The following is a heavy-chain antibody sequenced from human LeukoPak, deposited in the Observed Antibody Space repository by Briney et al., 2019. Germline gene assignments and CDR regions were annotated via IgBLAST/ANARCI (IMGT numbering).Heavy chain of an antibody. J-gene: IGHJ4*02. CDR1: GFTFSSYG. D-gene: IGHD3-22*01. CDR3: AKSYYDSSGPDY. CDR2: ISYDGNNK. V-gene: IGHV3-30*18. Sequence: PGGSLRLSCAASGFTFSSYGMHWVRQAPGKGLEWVAVISYDGNNKYYADSVKGRFTISRDNSKNTLYLQMNSLRAEDTAVYYCAKSYYDSSGPDYWGQGTLVTVSS.